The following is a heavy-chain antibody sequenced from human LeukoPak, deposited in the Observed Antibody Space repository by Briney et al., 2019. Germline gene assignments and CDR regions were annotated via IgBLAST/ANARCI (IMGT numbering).Heavy chain of an antibody. CDR1: GYSISRGYY. V-gene: IGHV4-38-2*02. J-gene: IGHJ4*02. CDR3: ARGSGDFEGHYFDY. Sequence: SETLSLTCTVSGYSISRGYYWGWIRRPPGKGLEWIGSIYHSGSTYYNSSLKSRVTISVDTSKNQFSLKLSSVTAADTAVYYCARGSGDFEGHYFDYWGQGILVTVSS. D-gene: IGHD3-3*01. CDR2: IYHSGST.